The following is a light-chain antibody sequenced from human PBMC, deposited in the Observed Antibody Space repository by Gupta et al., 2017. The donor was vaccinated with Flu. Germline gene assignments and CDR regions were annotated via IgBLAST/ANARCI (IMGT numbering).Light chain of an antibody. CDR2: EAN. Sequence: QSALTQPASLSGSPGQSITISCAESNTTLGTNNFVSWYQQHTDKAPKLVIYEANKRPSGVSDRFSGSKSGHTASLTISGLLAEDEADYYCCSYAGTRNLVFGGGTKLTVL. J-gene: IGLJ3*02. V-gene: IGLV2-23*01. CDR1: NTTLGTNNF. CDR3: CSYAGTRNLV.